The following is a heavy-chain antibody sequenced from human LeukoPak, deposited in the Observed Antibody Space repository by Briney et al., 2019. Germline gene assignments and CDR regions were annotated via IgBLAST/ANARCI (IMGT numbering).Heavy chain of an antibody. Sequence: GGSLRLSCAASGFTFSSYVMHWVRQAPGKGLEWVAVISYDGSNKYYADSVKGRFTISRDNSKNTLYLQMNSLRAEDTAVYYCASLDEIVVVPTATHNWFDPWGQGTLVTVSS. D-gene: IGHD2-2*01. V-gene: IGHV3-30*01. J-gene: IGHJ5*02. CDR2: ISYDGSNK. CDR1: GFTFSSYV. CDR3: ASLDEIVVVPTATHNWFDP.